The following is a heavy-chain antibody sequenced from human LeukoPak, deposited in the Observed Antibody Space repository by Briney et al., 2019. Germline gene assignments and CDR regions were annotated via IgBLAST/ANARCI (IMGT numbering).Heavy chain of an antibody. J-gene: IGHJ4*02. Sequence: PGGSLRLSCTASGFTFSNYGMHWVRQAPGKGLEWVAVISYDGSNEYYADSVKGRFTISRDNSKNTLFLQMNSLRPEDTAVYHCAKVALFSGYYPPFDYWGQGTLVTASS. V-gene: IGHV3-30*18. CDR3: AKVALFSGYYPPFDY. CDR2: ISYDGSNE. CDR1: GFTFSNYG. D-gene: IGHD3-22*01.